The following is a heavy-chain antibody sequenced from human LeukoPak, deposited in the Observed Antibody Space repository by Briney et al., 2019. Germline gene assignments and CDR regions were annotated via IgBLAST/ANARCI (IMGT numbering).Heavy chain of an antibody. J-gene: IGHJ4*02. V-gene: IGHV4-39*01. CDR1: GGSISSSSYY. D-gene: IGHD4-17*01. Sequence: SETLSLTCTVSGGSISSSSYYWGWIRQPPGKGLEWIGSIHYSGTTYYNPSLKSRVTISVDTSKNQFSLKLTSVTAADTAVYYCERRHDYGADYWGQGTLVTVSS. CDR3: ERRHDYGADY. CDR2: IHYSGTT.